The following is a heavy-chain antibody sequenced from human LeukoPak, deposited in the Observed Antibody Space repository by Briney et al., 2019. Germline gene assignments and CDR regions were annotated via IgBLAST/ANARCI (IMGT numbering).Heavy chain of an antibody. V-gene: IGHV1-18*01. J-gene: IGHJ4*02. D-gene: IGHD4-23*01. CDR1: GGTFSSYG. CDR3: ARARYGGNSEVGDY. CDR2: SSAYNGNT. Sequence: ASVKVSCKASGGTFSSYGISWVRQAPGQGLEWMGWSSAYNGNTNYARKFQGRVTMTTDTSTSTAYMELRSLRSDDTAVFYCARARYGGNSEVGDYWGQGTLVTVSS.